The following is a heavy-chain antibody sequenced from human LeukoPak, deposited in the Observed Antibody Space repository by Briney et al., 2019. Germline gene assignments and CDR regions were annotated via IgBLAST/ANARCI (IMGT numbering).Heavy chain of an antibody. CDR2: ISPDSGHT. CDR1: AYLFTNYF. Sequence: ASVKVSCKTSAYLFTNYFIHWVRQAPGQGREWMGWISPDSGHTKYAPRYKGRVSMTRDKSIRTVYMELTGLTSDDTAFYYCARERGPYYYGSGPADSWGQGTLVAVSS. V-gene: IGHV1-2*02. CDR3: ARERGPYYYGSGPADS. D-gene: IGHD3-10*01. J-gene: IGHJ5*01.